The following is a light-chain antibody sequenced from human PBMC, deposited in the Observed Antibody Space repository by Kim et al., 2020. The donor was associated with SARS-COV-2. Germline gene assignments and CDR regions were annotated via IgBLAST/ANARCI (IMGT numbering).Light chain of an antibody. Sequence: EIVLTQSPGTLSLSPGERATLSCRASQSVSSSYLAWYQQKPGQAPRLIIYGASSSATGIPDRFSGSGSGTDFTLTISRLEPEDFAVYYCQQYGSSPTFGGGTKLEI. CDR1: QSVSSSY. CDR2: GAS. CDR3: QQYGSSPT. J-gene: IGKJ4*01. V-gene: IGKV3-20*01.